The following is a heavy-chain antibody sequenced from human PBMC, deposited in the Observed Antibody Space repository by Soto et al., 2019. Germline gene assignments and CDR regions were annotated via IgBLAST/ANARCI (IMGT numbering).Heavy chain of an antibody. Sequence: GASVKVSCKASGFTFTSSAVQWVRQARGQRLEWIGWIVVGSGNTNYAQKFQERVTITRDMSTSTAYMELSSLRSEDTAVYSCAAGGEWLPSYYGMDVWGQGTTVTVSS. CDR3: AAGGEWLPSYYGMDV. D-gene: IGHD3-3*01. V-gene: IGHV1-58*01. CDR2: IVVGSGNT. CDR1: GFTFTSSA. J-gene: IGHJ6*02.